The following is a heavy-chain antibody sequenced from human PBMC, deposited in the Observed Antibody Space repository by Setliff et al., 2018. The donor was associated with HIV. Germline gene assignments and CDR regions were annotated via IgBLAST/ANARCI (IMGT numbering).Heavy chain of an antibody. V-gene: IGHV4-38-2*02. CDR3: ARGQCCGGGCHYAFEM. J-gene: IGHJ3*02. D-gene: IGHD2-21*02. CDR1: GDSISSDFY. Sequence: LSLTCTVSGDSISSDFYWGWIRQPPGKGLEWIGSIYHSGNTYYMPSLQSRVTISVDMSKNQFSLNLNSVTAADTAVYYCARGQCCGGGCHYAFEMWGQGTMVTVS. CDR2: IYHSGNT.